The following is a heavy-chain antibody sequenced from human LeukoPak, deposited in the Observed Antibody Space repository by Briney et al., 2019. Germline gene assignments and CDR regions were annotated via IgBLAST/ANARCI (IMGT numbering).Heavy chain of an antibody. V-gene: IGHV1-69*05. CDR3: AREGSRGFDAFDI. Sequence: GASVKVACKASGGTFSSYAISWVRQAPGQGLEWMGGIIPIFGTANYPQTFQGRVTITTDESTSTAYRELSSLRSEDTAVYYCAREGSRGFDAFDIWGQGTMVTVSS. J-gene: IGHJ3*02. CDR1: GGTFSSYA. CDR2: IIPIFGTA.